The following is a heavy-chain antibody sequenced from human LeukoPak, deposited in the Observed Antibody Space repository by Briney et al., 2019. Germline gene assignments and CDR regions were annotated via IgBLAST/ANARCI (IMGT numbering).Heavy chain of an antibody. D-gene: IGHD3-22*01. J-gene: IGHJ3*01. CDR3: ARGVPSYAYDGSGYYHSNAGYKP. CDR2: INHVGST. Sequence: SETLSLTCAVYGGSLSGSYWSWIRQPPGKGLEWIGEINHVGSTTYNPSLKSRVTISVDTSKNHFSLKLSSVTAADTAVFYCARGVPSYAYDGSGYYHSNAGYKPWGQGTLVTVSS. V-gene: IGHV4-34*01. CDR1: GGSLSGSY.